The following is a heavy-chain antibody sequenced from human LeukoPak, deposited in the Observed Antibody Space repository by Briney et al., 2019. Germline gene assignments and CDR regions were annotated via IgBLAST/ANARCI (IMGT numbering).Heavy chain of an antibody. V-gene: IGHV4-34*01. D-gene: IGHD3-16*02. Sequence: SATLSLTCAVYGGSFSGYYWSWIRQPPGKGLGWIGEINHSGSTNYNPSLKSRVTISVDTSKNQFSLKLSSVTAADTAVYYCASPHYDYVWGSYRYLGDYWGQGTLLTVSS. CDR2: INHSGST. CDR3: ASPHYDYVWGSYRYLGDY. J-gene: IGHJ4*02. CDR1: GGSFSGYY.